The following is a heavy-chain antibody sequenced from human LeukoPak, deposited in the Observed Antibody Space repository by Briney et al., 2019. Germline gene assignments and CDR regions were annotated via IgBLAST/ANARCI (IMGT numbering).Heavy chain of an antibody. CDR1: GFTFSNAW. D-gene: IGHD6-13*01. V-gene: IGHV3-15*01. CDR3: TTDRRVSTYYYYYMDV. CDR2: IKSKTDGGTT. Sequence: PGGSLRLSCAASGFTFSNAWMSWVRQAPGKGLEWVGRIKSKTDGGTTDYAAPVKGRFTISRDDSKNTLYLQMNSLKTEDTAVYHCTTDRRVSTYYYYYMDVWGKGTTVTVSS. J-gene: IGHJ6*03.